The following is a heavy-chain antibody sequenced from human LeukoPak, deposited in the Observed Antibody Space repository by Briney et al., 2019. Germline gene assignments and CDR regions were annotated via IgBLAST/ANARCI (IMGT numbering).Heavy chain of an antibody. D-gene: IGHD3/OR15-3a*01. CDR1: GFTFSSYA. CDR2: ISSNGGST. CDR3: VKLRTGTRSAIDY. V-gene: IGHV3-64D*06. J-gene: IGHJ4*02. Sequence: GGSLRLSCSASGFTFSSYAMHWVRQAPGKGLEYVSAISSNGGSTYYADSVKGRFTISRDNSKNTLYLQTGSLRAEDTAVYYCVKLRTGTRSAIDYWGQGTLVTVSS.